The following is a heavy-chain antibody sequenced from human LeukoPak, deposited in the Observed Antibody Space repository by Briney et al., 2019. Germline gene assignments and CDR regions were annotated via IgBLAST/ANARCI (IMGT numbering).Heavy chain of an antibody. D-gene: IGHD3-22*01. CDR1: GFTFSSYA. V-gene: IGHV3-23*01. CDR3: AKDRSHYYDSSGYHYGSGEYFQH. J-gene: IGHJ1*01. Sequence: GGSLRLSCAASGFTFSSYAMSWVRQAPGKGLEWVSAISGSGGSTYYADSVKGRFTISRDNSKNTLYLQMNSLGAEDTAVYYCAKDRSHYYDSSGYHYGSGEYFQHWGQGTLVTVSS. CDR2: ISGSGGST.